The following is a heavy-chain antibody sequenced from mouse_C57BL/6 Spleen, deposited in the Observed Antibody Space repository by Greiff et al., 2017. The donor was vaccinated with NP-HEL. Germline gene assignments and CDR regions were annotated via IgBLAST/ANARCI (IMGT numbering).Heavy chain of an antibody. Sequence: VQLQQSGPELVKPGASVKISCKASGYAFSSSWMNWVKQRPGKGLEWIGRIYPGDGDTNYNGKFKGKATLTADKSSSTAYMQLSSLTSEDSAVYFCARDSSGYPPFAYWGQGTLVTVSA. D-gene: IGHD3-2*02. CDR1: GYAFSSSW. V-gene: IGHV1-82*01. CDR2: IYPGDGDT. CDR3: ARDSSGYPPFAY. J-gene: IGHJ3*01.